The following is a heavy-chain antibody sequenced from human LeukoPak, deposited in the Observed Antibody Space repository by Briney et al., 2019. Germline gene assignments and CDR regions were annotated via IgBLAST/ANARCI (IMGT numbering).Heavy chain of an antibody. CDR2: IKSDGSST. V-gene: IGHV3-74*01. J-gene: IGHJ3*02. CDR3: ARDPYTGNYGAFDI. D-gene: IGHD1-26*01. Sequence: GGSLRLSCAASGFTFSSYWMHWVRQAPGKGLVWVSRIKSDGSSTSYADSVKGRFTISRDNANNSLYLQMSSLGAEDTAVYYCARDPYTGNYGAFDIWGQGTMVTVSS. CDR1: GFTFSSYW.